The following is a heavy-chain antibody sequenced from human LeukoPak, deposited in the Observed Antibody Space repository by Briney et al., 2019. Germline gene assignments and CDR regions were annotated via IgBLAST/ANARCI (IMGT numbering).Heavy chain of an antibody. V-gene: IGHV1-18*01. CDR1: GYTFSSYG. CDR3: ERDGIPAAGGLDY. Sequence: GSVKVSCEASGYTFSSYGMRWVRQAPGQGLEWMGGISAYNGNTKYGEKFQGRVTMTTDNSTSTVYMELRSLRADDTAVYSSERDGIPAAGGLDYWGQGTLVTVSS. D-gene: IGHD6-13*01. CDR2: ISAYNGNT. J-gene: IGHJ4*02.